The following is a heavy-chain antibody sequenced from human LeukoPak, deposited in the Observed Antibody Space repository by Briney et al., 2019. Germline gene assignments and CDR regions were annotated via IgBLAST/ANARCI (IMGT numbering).Heavy chain of an antibody. V-gene: IGHV3-74*01. J-gene: IGHJ5*02. CDR1: GFTFKNYW. Sequence: PGGSLRLSCAASGFTFKNYWMHWVRQAPGKGPVWVSRINDDGSSTSYADSVKGRFTISRDGAKNTLYLQMNSLRAEDTAVYYCVRGGASTCSWGQGTLVTVSS. CDR2: INDDGSST. D-gene: IGHD4/OR15-4a*01. CDR3: VRGGASTCS.